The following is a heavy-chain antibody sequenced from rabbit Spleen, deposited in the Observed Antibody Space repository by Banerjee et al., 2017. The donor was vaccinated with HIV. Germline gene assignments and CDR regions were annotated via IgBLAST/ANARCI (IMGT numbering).Heavy chain of an antibody. Sequence: QLEETGGGLVQPGGSLTLSCKASGFDFTSYYMSWVRQAPGKGLEWIGYIDPVFGSAYYASWVNGRFSISRENTQNTVSLQLNSLTAADTATYFCARGVIGDGNYIHDINFWGQGTLVTVS. CDR3: ARGVIGDGNYIHDINF. CDR1: GFDFTSYY. V-gene: IGHV1S7*01. D-gene: IGHD1-1*01. CDR2: IDPVFGSA. J-gene: IGHJ3*01.